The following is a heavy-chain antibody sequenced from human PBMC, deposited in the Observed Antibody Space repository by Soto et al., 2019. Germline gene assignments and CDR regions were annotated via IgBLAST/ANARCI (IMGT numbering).Heavy chain of an antibody. J-gene: IGHJ6*02. CDR3: ARATTVTSSFFCYGLDV. Sequence: SETLSLTCTVSGDSISSDDYYWSWIRQPPGKGLEWIGHIYYTGSTYYNPSLKSRLTMSIDTSQNQFSLHLTSVIAADSASYFCARATTVTSSFFCYGLDVWGQGTTVTVSS. CDR1: GDSISSDDYY. CDR2: IYYTGST. D-gene: IGHD4-17*01. V-gene: IGHV4-30-4*02.